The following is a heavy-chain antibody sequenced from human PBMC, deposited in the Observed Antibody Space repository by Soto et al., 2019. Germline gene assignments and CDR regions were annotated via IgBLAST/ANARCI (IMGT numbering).Heavy chain of an antibody. J-gene: IGHJ4*02. D-gene: IGHD6-19*01. CDR3: ARESGHSSGWYSPYFDY. V-gene: IGHV3-33*01. CDR2: IWYDGSNE. Sequence: QVQLVESGGGVVQPGRSLRLSCAASGFTFSSYGMHWVRQAPGKGLEWVAVIWYDGSNEYYADSVKGRFTISRDNSKNTLYLQMNILRAEDTAVYYCARESGHSSGWYSPYFDYWGQGTLVTVSS. CDR1: GFTFSSYG.